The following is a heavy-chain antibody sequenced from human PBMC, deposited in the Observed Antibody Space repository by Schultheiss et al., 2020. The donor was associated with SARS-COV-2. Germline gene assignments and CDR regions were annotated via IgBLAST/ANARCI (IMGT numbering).Heavy chain of an antibody. V-gene: IGHV4-4*07. J-gene: IGHJ4*02. CDR3: ARDNCVGDCYAFDY. D-gene: IGHD2-21*02. CDR1: GGSFSGYY. Sequence: GSLRLSCAVYGGSFSGYYWSWIRQPAGKGLEWIGRISTSGRTNYNPSLKSRVTMSVDTSKNEFSLKLTSVTDADTAVYYCARDNCVGDCYAFDYWGQGTLVTVSS. CDR2: ISTSGRT.